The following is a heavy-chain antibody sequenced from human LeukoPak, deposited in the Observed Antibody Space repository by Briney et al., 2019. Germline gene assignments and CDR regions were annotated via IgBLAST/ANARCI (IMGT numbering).Heavy chain of an antibody. Sequence: SVKVSCKASGGTFSSYAISWVRQAPGQGLEWMGRIIPILGIANYAQKFQGRVTITADKSTSTAYMELSSLRSEDTAVYYCARETGYYDYVWGSYRGYYFDYWGQGTLVTVSS. CDR1: GGTFSSYA. CDR3: ARETGYYDYVWGSYRGYYFDY. V-gene: IGHV1-69*04. CDR2: IIPILGIA. D-gene: IGHD3-16*01. J-gene: IGHJ4*02.